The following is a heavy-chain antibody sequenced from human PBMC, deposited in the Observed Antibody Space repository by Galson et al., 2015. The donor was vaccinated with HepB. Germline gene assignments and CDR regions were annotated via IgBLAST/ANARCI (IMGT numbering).Heavy chain of an antibody. CDR1: GGSFSGYY. V-gene: IGHV4-34*01. D-gene: IGHD2-2*01. J-gene: IGHJ6*02. CDR2: INHSGST. CDR3: ARYLHRGMDV. Sequence: SETLSLTCAVYGGSFSGYYWSWIRQPPGKGLEWIGKINHSGSTNYNPSLKSRVTISVDTSKNQFSLKLSSVTAADTAVYYCARYLHRGMDVWGQGTMVTVSS.